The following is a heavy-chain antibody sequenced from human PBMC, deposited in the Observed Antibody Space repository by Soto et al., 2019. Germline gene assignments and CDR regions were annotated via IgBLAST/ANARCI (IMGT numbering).Heavy chain of an antibody. V-gene: IGHV4-34*01. J-gene: IGHJ5*02. CDR3: ARRPRFIYCSSTSCYTRGWFHP. Sequence: QVQLQQWGAGLLKPSETLSLTCAVYGGSFSGYYWCWLRQPPGMGLAWIGEINHSGSTNYNPTLKSRVTLSVDTSKDQFSVKVSSVTAAETAVYYCARRPRFIYCSSTSCYTRGWFHPWGQGTLVTGSS. CDR2: INHSGST. CDR1: GGSFSGYY. D-gene: IGHD2-2*02.